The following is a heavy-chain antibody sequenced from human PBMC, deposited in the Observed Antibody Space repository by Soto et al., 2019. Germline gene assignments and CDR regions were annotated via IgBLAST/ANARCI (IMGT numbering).Heavy chain of an antibody. CDR3: AREARRGVTTSDAFDI. D-gene: IGHD4-17*01. V-gene: IGHV4-4*02. Sequence: QVQLQESGPGLGKPWGTLSLTCAVSSGSISSSDWWSWVRQPPGKGLEWIGEIYHSGSTNYNPSLKSRVTISVDKSKNQFSLKLSSVTAADTAVYYCAREARRGVTTSDAFDIWGQGTMVTVSS. CDR2: IYHSGST. CDR1: SGSISSSDW. J-gene: IGHJ3*02.